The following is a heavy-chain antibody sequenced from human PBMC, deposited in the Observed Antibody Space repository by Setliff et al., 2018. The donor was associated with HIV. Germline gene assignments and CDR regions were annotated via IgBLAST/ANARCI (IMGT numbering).Heavy chain of an antibody. J-gene: IGHJ4*02. CDR2: IYYSGTT. Sequence: SETLSLTCTVSGGSISRDSFYWGWFRQPPGEGLEWIGSIYYSGTTYYNPSLKSRLTISVDTSKNQFSLKVTSVTAADTAVYYCGRQVPVPGVAVTPIDYWGQGTLVTVSS. D-gene: IGHD3-22*01. CDR3: GRQVPVPGVAVTPIDY. CDR1: GGSISRDSFY. V-gene: IGHV4-39*01.